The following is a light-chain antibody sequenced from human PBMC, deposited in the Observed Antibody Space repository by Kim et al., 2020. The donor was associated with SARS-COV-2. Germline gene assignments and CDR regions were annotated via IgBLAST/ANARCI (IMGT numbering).Light chain of an antibody. Sequence: SALTQPASMSGSPGQSITISCTGTSSDVGGYNYVSWYQQHPGKAPKLMIYDVSHRPSGVSNRFSGSKSGNTASLTISGLQAEDEADYYCSSYTSSSTWVFGGGTQLTVL. V-gene: IGLV2-14*03. CDR1: SSDVGGYNY. CDR2: DVS. J-gene: IGLJ3*02. CDR3: SSYTSSSTWV.